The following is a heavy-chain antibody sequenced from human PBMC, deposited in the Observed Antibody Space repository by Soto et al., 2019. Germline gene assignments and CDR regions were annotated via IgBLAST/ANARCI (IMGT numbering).Heavy chain of an antibody. J-gene: IGHJ4*02. CDR1: GGSISSSNYY. CDR2: IYYSGST. D-gene: IGHD3-10*01. V-gene: IGHV4-61*01. Sequence: SETLSLTCTVSGGSISSSNYYWSWIRQPPGKGLEWIGHIYYSGSTNYNPSLKSRVTISVDTSKNQFSLKLSSVTAADTAVYYCARGRGTTFFGLGYWGQGTLVTVSS. CDR3: ARGRGTTFFGLGY.